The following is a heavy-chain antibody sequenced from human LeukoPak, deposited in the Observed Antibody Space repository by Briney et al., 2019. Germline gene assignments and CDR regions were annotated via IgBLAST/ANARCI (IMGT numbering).Heavy chain of an antibody. CDR2: IKQDGSEK. V-gene: IGHV3-7*01. CDR3: ARVDPSLLYGMDV. Sequence: GGSLRLSCAASGFTFSSYWMSWVRQAPGKGLEWVANIKQDGSEKYYVDSVKGRLTISRDNAKNSLYLQMNSLRAEDTAVYYCARVDPSLLYGMDVWGQGTTVTVSS. D-gene: IGHD2-2*03. CDR1: GFTFSSYW. J-gene: IGHJ6*02.